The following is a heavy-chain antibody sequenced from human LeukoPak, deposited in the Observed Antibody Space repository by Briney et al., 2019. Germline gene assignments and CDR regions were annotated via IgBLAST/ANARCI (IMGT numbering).Heavy chain of an antibody. D-gene: IGHD3-3*01. J-gene: IGHJ6*03. CDR2: THYSGSP. CDR1: GGSIRSDY. CDR3: ARASTIFGVVTKDYYYYMDV. Sequence: SETLSLTCTVSGGSIRSDYWSWIRQPPGKGLEWIGYTHYSGSPNYNPSLTSRVTISVDTSKNQFSLKLSSVTAADTAVYYCARASTIFGVVTKDYYYYMDVWGKGTTVTVSS. V-gene: IGHV4-59*01.